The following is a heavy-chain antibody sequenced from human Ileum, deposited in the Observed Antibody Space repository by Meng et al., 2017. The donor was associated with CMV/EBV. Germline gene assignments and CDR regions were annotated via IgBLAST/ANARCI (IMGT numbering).Heavy chain of an antibody. V-gene: IGHV4-59*01. Sequence: QGQLQEPGPGLVKPSGTLSITFTGSGESRSSYCWSWIRQPPGKGLEWIGYMCYNGDTNYNPSLKSRVTISGDTSKNQFSLKLSSVTAADTAVYYCARHLPHGSGLKIGFDYWGQGTLVTVSS. D-gene: IGHD6-19*01. J-gene: IGHJ4*02. CDR2: MCYNGDT. CDR1: GESRSSYC. CDR3: ARHLPHGSGLKIGFDY.